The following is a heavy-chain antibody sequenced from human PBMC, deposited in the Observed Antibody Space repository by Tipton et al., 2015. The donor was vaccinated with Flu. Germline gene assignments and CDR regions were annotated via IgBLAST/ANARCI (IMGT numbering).Heavy chain of an antibody. V-gene: IGHV4-38-2*01. J-gene: IGHJ3*02. D-gene: IGHD1-20*01. CDR3: ASMGAYNWNDFAFDI. CDR1: GDSISSDYY. Sequence: TLSLTCAVSGDSISSDYYWAWIRQFPGKGLEWIGTVARTGDTIYNPSLKSRVTLSIDTSKNQFSLKMKSVTAADMAVYYCASMGAYNWNDFAFDIWGQGTMVTVSS. CDR2: VARTGDT.